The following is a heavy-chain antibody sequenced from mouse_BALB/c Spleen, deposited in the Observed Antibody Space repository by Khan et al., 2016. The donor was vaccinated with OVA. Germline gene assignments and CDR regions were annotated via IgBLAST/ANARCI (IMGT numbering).Heavy chain of an antibody. CDR3: ASELGRYYAMDY. CDR2: ITNSGST. J-gene: IGHJ4*01. V-gene: IGHV3-2*02. D-gene: IGHD4-1*01. CDR1: GYSITRDYA. Sequence: VQLKESGPGLVKPSQSLSLTCTVTGYSITRDYAWNWIRQFPGNKLEWMGYITNSGSTNYNPSLKSRISITRDTSKNQFFLQLNSVTTKDTATYYCASELGRYYAMDYWGQGTSVTVSS.